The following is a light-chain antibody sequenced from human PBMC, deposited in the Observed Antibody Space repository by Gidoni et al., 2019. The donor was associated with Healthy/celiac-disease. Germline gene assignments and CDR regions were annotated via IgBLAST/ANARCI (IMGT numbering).Light chain of an antibody. V-gene: IGLV2-14*01. CDR1: SSDVGGYNY. J-gene: IGLJ2*01. CDR2: EVS. Sequence: QSALTQPASVSGSPGQSITISCTGTSSDVGGYNYVSWYQQHPGKAPKLMIYEVSTRPSGVSNRLPGSKSGNTASLTISGLQAEDEADDYCSSYTSSSTHVVFGGGTKLTVL. CDR3: SSYTSSSTHVV.